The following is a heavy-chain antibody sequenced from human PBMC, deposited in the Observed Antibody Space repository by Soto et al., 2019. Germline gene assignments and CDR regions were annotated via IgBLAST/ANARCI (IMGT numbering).Heavy chain of an antibody. CDR2: ISSSSSSI. Sequence: EVQLVESGGGLVKPGGSLRLSCAASGFSFSSYSMNWVRQAPGKGLEWVSSISSSSSSIYYADSAQGRFTISRDNAKNSLYLQMHNLSVADTTVYFSASCYGSAKTDVRGQGTTVTVSS. V-gene: IGHV3-21*01. CDR3: ASCYGSAKTDV. J-gene: IGHJ6*02. CDR1: GFSFSSYS. D-gene: IGHD3-10*01.